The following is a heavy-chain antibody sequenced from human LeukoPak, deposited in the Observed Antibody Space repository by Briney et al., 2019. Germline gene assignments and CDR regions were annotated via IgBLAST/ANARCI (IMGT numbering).Heavy chain of an antibody. CDR3: ARAEGYYDSSGNDAFDI. V-gene: IGHV3-33*01. D-gene: IGHD3-22*01. CDR2: ICYDGSNK. J-gene: IGHJ3*02. Sequence: PGGSLRLSCAASGFTFSSYGMHWVRQAPGKGLEWVAVICYDGSNKYYADSVKGRFTISRDNSKNTLYLQMNSLRAEDTAVYYCARAEGYYDSSGNDAFDIWGQGTMVTVSS. CDR1: GFTFSSYG.